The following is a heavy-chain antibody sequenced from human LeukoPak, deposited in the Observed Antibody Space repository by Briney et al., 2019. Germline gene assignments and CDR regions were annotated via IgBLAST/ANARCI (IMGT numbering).Heavy chain of an antibody. D-gene: IGHD3-22*01. CDR3: ASSLHYYDSSADAFDI. V-gene: IGHV4-34*01. CDR2: INHSGST. CDR1: GGSFSGYY. Sequence: SETLSLTCAVYGGSFSGYYWSWIRQPPGKGLEWIGEINHSGSTNYNPSPKSRVTISVDTSKNQFSLKLSSVTAADTAVYYCASSLHYYDSSADAFDIWGQGTMVTVSS. J-gene: IGHJ3*02.